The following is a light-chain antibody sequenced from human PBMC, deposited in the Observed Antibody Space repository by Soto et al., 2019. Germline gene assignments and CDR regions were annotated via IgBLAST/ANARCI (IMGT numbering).Light chain of an antibody. J-gene: IGKJ1*01. V-gene: IGKV1-5*03. CDR2: KAS. Sequence: DIQMTQSPSTLSASVGDRVTITCRASQSISVWLAWYQQKAGKAPNLLIYKASRLESGVPSRFSGSGSETEFTLTISGLQPGDAATYYCQQYNRFSTFXQGTKVDIK. CDR3: QQYNRFST. CDR1: QSISVW.